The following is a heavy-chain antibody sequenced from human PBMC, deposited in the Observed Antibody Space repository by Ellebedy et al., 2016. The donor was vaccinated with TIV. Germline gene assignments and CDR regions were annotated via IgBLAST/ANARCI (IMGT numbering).Heavy chain of an antibody. CDR3: ARITVVVVAGTNYYGMDV. D-gene: IGHD2-15*01. Sequence: PGGSLRLSCAASGFTFSDHYMDWVRKATGKGLEWVGRIRKKANSYTTEYAASVKGRFTISRDDSKNSLYLQMNSLKTEDTAVYYCARITVVVVAGTNYYGMDVWGQGTTVTVS. CDR2: IRKKANSYTT. V-gene: IGHV3-72*01. J-gene: IGHJ6*02. CDR1: GFTFSDHY.